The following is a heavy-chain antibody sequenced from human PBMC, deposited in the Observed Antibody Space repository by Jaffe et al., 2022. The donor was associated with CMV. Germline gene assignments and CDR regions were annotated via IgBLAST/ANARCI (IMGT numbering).Heavy chain of an antibody. CDR3: ARGIKYYYGSGSNNWFDP. J-gene: IGHJ5*02. V-gene: IGHV4-34*01. CDR1: GGSFSGYY. CDR2: INHSGST. Sequence: QVQLQQWGAGLLKPSETLSLTCAVYGGSFSGYYWSWIRQPPGKGLEWIGEINHSGSTNYNPSLKSRVTISVDTSKNQFSLKLSSVTAADTAVYYCARGIKYYYGSGSNNWFDPWGQGTLVTVSS. D-gene: IGHD3-10*01.